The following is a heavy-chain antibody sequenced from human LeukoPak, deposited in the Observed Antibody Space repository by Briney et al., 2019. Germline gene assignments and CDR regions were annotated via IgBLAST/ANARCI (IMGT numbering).Heavy chain of an antibody. CDR2: ISAYNGNT. D-gene: IGHD5-18*01. V-gene: IGHV1-18*01. CDR1: GGTFSSYA. J-gene: IGHJ4*02. Sequence: ASVKVSCKASGGTFSSYAISWVRQAPGQGLEWMGWISAYNGNTNYAQKLQGRVTMTTDTSTSTAYMELWSLRSDDTAVYYCARAVDTAMVDDYWGQGTLVTVSS. CDR3: ARAVDTAMVDDY.